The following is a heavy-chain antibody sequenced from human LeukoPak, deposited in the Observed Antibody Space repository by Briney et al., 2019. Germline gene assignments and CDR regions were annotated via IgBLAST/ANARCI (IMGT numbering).Heavy chain of an antibody. V-gene: IGHV3-11*01. CDR1: GFTFSDYY. D-gene: IGHD5-18*01. Sequence: GGSLRLSCVASGFTFSDYYMNWIRQAPGKGLEWVSYVTTSGSTIYYIDSVKGRFTISRDNAKNSLYLQMNSLRAEDTAVYYCARSNSYGYVRTMDVWGQGTTVTVSS. CDR2: VTTSGSTI. J-gene: IGHJ6*02. CDR3: ARSNSYGYVRTMDV.